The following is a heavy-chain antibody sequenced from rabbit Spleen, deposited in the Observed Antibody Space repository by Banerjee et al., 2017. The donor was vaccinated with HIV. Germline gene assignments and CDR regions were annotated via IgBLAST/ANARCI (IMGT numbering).Heavy chain of an antibody. CDR3: ARDLVVVIGRHFHL. D-gene: IGHD8-1*01. CDR1: GVSFSDKDV. Sequence: EQLEESGGGLVQPEGSLTLTCKASGVSFSDKDVMCWVRQAPGKGLEWIACINTITGKSVYASWAKVRFIMSRTSSTMVTLQMTSLTAADTATYFCARDLVVVIGRHFHLWGPGTLVTVS. V-gene: IGHV1S45*01. CDR2: INTITGKS. J-gene: IGHJ4*01.